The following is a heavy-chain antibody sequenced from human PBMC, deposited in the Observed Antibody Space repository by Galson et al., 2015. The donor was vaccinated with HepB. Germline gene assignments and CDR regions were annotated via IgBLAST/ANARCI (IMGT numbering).Heavy chain of an antibody. J-gene: IGHJ4*02. Sequence: SLRLSCAASGFTFNNLAMSWVRQAPGKGPEWVSSISVSDGGTYYADSGKGRFTISRDNSENTLYLQMNSLRVEDTAIYYCAKERSQSYSDCWGQGALVTVSS. V-gene: IGHV3-23*01. CDR2: ISVSDGGT. CDR3: AKERSQSYSDC. D-gene: IGHD3-10*01. CDR1: GFTFNNLA.